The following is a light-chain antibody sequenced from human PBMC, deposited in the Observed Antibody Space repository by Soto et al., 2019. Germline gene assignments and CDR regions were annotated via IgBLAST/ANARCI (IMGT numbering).Light chain of an antibody. CDR2: DNN. CDR3: QSYDSSLNWV. CDR1: SSNIGAGYD. V-gene: IGLV1-40*01. J-gene: IGLJ3*02. Sequence: QSVLTQPPSVSGAPGKRVTISCTGSSSNIGAGYDVHWYQQLPGTAPKLLIYDNNNRPSGVPDRFSGSKSGTSASLAITGLQAEDEADYYCQSYDSSLNWVFGGGTQLTVL.